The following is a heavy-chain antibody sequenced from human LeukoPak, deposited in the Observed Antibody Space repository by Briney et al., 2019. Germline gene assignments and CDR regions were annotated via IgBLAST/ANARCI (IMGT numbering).Heavy chain of an antibody. D-gene: IGHD4-17*01. Sequence: PSETLSLTCTVSGGSINNYYWTWIRQPPGKGLKWLGYISYSGSTSYIPSLKSRVTISVDTSKNQFSLKVSSVTAADTAVYYCARTPKTVKNYYYMDVWGKGTTVTISS. J-gene: IGHJ6*03. CDR1: GGSINNYY. CDR2: ISYSGST. CDR3: ARTPKTVKNYYYMDV. V-gene: IGHV4-59*01.